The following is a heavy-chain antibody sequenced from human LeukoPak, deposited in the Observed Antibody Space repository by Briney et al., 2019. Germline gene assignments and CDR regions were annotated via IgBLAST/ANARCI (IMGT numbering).Heavy chain of an antibody. J-gene: IGHJ4*02. CDR1: GGTFSSYA. Sequence: SVKVSCKASGGTFSSYAISWVRQAPGQGLEWMGGIIPIFGTANYAQKFQGRVTITADESTSTAYMELSSLRSEDTAVYYCARAPCYYDSSGYSSYLDYWGQGTLVTVSS. D-gene: IGHD3-22*01. CDR3: ARAPCYYDSSGYSSYLDY. CDR2: IIPIFGTA. V-gene: IGHV1-69*13.